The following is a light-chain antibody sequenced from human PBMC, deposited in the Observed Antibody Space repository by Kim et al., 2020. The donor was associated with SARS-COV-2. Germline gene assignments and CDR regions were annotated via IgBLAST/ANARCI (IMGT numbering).Light chain of an antibody. J-gene: IGLJ1*01. V-gene: IGLV6-57*04. CDR1: SGSIASNY. CDR2: EDN. Sequence: NFMLTQPHSVSESPGKTVTISCTRSSGSIASNYVQWYQQRPGSAPTTVIYEDNQRPSGVPDRFSGSIDSSSNSASLTISGLKTEDEADYYCQSYDSSNPLVFGTGTKVTVL. CDR3: QSYDSSNPLV.